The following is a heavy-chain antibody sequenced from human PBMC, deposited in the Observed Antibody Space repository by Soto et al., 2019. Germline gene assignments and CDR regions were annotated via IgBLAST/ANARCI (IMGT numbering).Heavy chain of an antibody. J-gene: IGHJ1*01. V-gene: IGHV3-66*01. CDR1: GFTFSSYS. D-gene: IGHD6-19*01. CDR3: AKGVPGIAVAGAGYFQH. CDR2: IYSGGST. Sequence: GGLLRLSCAASGFTFSSYSMSWVRQAPGKGLEWVSVIYSGGSTYYADSVKGRFTISRDNSKNTLYLQMNSLRAEDTAVYYCAKGVPGIAVAGAGYFQHWGQGTLVTVSS.